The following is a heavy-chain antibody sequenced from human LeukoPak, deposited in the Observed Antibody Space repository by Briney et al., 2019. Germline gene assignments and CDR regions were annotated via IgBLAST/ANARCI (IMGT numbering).Heavy chain of an antibody. Sequence: ASVKVSCKASGYTFTGYYMHWVRQAPGQGLEWMGWINPNSGGTNYAQKFQGRVTMTRDTSISTAYMELSRLRSDDTAVYYCARERYGSGSYPSYNWFDPWGQGTLVTVSS. V-gene: IGHV1-2*02. CDR1: GYTFTGYY. CDR2: INPNSGGT. J-gene: IGHJ5*02. D-gene: IGHD3-10*01. CDR3: ARERYGSGSYPSYNWFDP.